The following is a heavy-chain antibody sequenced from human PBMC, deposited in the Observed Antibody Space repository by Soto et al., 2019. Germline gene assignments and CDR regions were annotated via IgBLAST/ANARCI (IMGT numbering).Heavy chain of an antibody. V-gene: IGHV4-31*03. CDR2: IYYSGST. Sequence: PSETLALTCTVSGGSISSGGYYWSWIRQHPGKGLEWIGYIYYSGSTYYNPSLKSRVTISVDTSKNQFSLKLSSVTAADTAVYYWARVCGGDCHHGMDVWGQGTTVTVSS. D-gene: IGHD2-21*02. CDR1: GGSISSGGYY. CDR3: ARVCGGDCHHGMDV. J-gene: IGHJ6*02.